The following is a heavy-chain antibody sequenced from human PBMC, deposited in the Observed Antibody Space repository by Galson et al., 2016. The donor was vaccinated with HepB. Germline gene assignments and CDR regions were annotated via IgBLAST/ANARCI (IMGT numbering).Heavy chain of an antibody. V-gene: IGHV7-4-1*02. CDR2: INTNTGNP. J-gene: IGHJ6*02. D-gene: IGHD3-16*01. Sequence: SVKVSCKASGYTFTSYAMNWVRQAPGQGLEWMGWINTNTGNPTYAQGFTGRFVFSLDTSVSTAYLQISSLKAEDTAVYYCARPLHLGGYYYYGMDVWGQGATVTVSS. CDR3: ARPLHLGGYYYYGMDV. CDR1: GYTFTSYA.